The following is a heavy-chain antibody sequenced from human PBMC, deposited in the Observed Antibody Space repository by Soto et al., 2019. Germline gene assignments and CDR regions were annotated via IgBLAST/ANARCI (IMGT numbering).Heavy chain of an antibody. D-gene: IGHD6-25*01. CDR1: GFTFSSYE. CDR2: ISSSGSTI. V-gene: IGHV3-48*03. Sequence: EVQLVESGGGLVQPGGSLRLSCAASGFTFSSYEMNWVRQAPGKGLEWVSYISSSGSTIYYADSVKGRFTISRDNAKNSLYLQMNSLRAEDTAVYSCAREGIAAAIDHYYYYGMDVWGQGTTVTVSS. CDR3: AREGIAAAIDHYYYYGMDV. J-gene: IGHJ6*02.